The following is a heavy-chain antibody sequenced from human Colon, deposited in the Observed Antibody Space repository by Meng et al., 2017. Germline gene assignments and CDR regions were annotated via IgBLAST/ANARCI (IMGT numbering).Heavy chain of an antibody. V-gene: IGHV1-18*01. CDR1: GDPFTNYG. CDR3: ARDQKYSFGTYFFDF. J-gene: IGHJ4*02. CDR2: ITAHSGST. Sequence: QVPRVQSAAEGKKPVAPVKVSCKASGDPFTNYGISWVRQAPGQGLEWVGWITAHSGSTNYAQKFQGRVTMTTDTSTNTAYMELRSLGSDDTAVYYCARDQKYSFGTYFFDFWGQGTLVTVAS. D-gene: IGHD5-18*01.